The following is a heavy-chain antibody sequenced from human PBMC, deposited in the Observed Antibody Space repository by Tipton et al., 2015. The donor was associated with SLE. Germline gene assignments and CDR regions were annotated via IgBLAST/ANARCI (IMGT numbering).Heavy chain of an antibody. J-gene: IGHJ4*02. CDR3: ARDRGAGGFDY. V-gene: IGHV3-21*01. Sequence: SLRLSCAASGFTFSSYSMNWVRQAPGKGLEWVSSISSSSSYIYYADSVKGRFTISRDNAKNSLYLQMNSLRAEDTAVDYCARDRGAGGFDYWGQGTLVTVSS. CDR2: ISSSSSYI. CDR1: GFTFSSYS. D-gene: IGHD3-10*01.